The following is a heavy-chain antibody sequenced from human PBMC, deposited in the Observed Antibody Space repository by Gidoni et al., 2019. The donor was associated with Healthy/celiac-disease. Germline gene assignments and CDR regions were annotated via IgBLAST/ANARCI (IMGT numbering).Heavy chain of an antibody. CDR1: GYSFTSYW. CDR3: ARRTRIAAEITPFDY. Sequence: VQLVQSVPQVKKPGESLRLSCKGSGYSFTSYWISWVRQMPWKGLEWMERIDPSDSYTNYSPSFQGHVTISADKSISTAYLQWSSLKASDTAMYYCARRTRIAAEITPFDYWGQGTLVTVSS. J-gene: IGHJ4*02. CDR2: IDPSDSYT. V-gene: IGHV5-10-1*03. D-gene: IGHD6-13*01.